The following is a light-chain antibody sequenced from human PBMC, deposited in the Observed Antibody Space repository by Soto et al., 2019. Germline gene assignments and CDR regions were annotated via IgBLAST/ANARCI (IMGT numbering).Light chain of an antibody. CDR3: QVWDNNSDHVV. Sequence: SYELTQPPSVSVAPGKTARLTCGGDNIGSKSVHWYQQKPGQAPVLVIYYSSARPSGIPERFAGSNSGNTATLTISRVEAGDEADYYCQVWDNNSDHVVFGGGTKLTVL. J-gene: IGLJ2*01. CDR2: YSS. CDR1: NIGSKS. V-gene: IGLV3-21*04.